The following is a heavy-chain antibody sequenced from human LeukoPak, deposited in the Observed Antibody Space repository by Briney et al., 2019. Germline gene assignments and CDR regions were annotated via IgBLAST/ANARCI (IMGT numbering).Heavy chain of an antibody. CDR3: ARGSYCDCLV. D-gene: IGHD3-9*01. CDR1: GSTFSNYF. CDR2: IYSSGGTT. J-gene: IGHJ6*02. Sequence: GGSLRLSCAAAGSTFSNYFRYWVRQAPGKGLEWVSDIYSSGGTTDYPASVKGRFTISRDNAKHTLHLQMNSPRADATAEYYFARGSYCDCLVWGQGTTVTVSS. V-gene: IGHV3-23*05.